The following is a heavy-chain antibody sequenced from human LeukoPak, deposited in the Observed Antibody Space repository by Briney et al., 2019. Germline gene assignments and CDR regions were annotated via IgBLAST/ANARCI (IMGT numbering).Heavy chain of an antibody. J-gene: IGHJ4*02. V-gene: IGHV3-43D*03. CDR2: ISWDGATT. CDR1: GFTFDDYA. D-gene: IGHD2-2*01. CDR3: AKVSLRRFYQMQGFDY. Sequence: PGGSLRLSCAASGFTFDDYAMHWVRQAPGRGLEWVSLISWDGATTSYTGSVRGRFTISRDNSKNSLYLQMNSLRAEDTALYYCAKVSLRRFYQMQGFDYWGQGTLVTVSS.